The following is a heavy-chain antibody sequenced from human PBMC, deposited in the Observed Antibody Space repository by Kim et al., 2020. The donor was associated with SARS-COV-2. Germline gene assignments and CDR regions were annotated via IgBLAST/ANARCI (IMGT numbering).Heavy chain of an antibody. CDR2: INPSGGST. CDR3: ARDGPYGSGSYYNVVPEQYFQH. J-gene: IGHJ1*01. CDR1: GYTFTSYY. V-gene: IGHV1-46*01. Sequence: ASVKVSCKASGYTFTSYYMHWVRQAPGQGLEWMGIINPSGGSTSYAQKFQGRVTMTRDTSTSTVYMELSSLRSEDTAVYYCARDGPYGSGSYYNVVPEQYFQHWGQGTLVTVSS. D-gene: IGHD3-10*01.